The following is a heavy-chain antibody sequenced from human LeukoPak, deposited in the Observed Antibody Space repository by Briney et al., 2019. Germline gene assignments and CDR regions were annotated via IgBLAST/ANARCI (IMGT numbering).Heavy chain of an antibody. CDR2: ISSSGSTV. D-gene: IGHD5-18*01. Sequence: GGSLRLSCAASAFTFSDYYMSWIRQAPGKGLEWISYISSSGSTVYYADSVKGRFTISRDNAKNSLYLQMNSLRAEDTAVYYCARDYRPGYSYGNRPYFDYWGQGTLVTVSS. V-gene: IGHV3-11*01. CDR3: ARDYRPGYSYGNRPYFDY. CDR1: AFTFSDYY. J-gene: IGHJ4*02.